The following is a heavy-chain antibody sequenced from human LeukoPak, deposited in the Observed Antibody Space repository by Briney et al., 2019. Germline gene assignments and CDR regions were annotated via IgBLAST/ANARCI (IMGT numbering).Heavy chain of an antibody. Sequence: GRSLRLSCAASGFTFSSYGMHWVRQAPGKGLEWVAVIWYDGSNEYYADSVKGRFTISRDNSKNTLYLQMNSLRAEDTAVYYCARDHLYYFDYWGQGTLVTVSS. CDR1: GFTFSSYG. V-gene: IGHV3-33*01. CDR2: IWYDGSNE. CDR3: ARDHLYYFDY. J-gene: IGHJ4*02.